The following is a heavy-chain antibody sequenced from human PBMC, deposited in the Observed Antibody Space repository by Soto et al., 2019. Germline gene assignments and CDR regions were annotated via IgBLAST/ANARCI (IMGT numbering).Heavy chain of an antibody. Sequence: QVQLVESGGGVVQPGRSLRLSCAASGFTFSSYGMHWVRQAPGKGLEWVAVLWYDGSNKYYADSVKGRFTNSRDNSKNTLYLQMNSLRAEDTAVYYCARDRRSELFDYWGQGSLVTVST. CDR2: LWYDGSNK. CDR1: GFTFSSYG. J-gene: IGHJ4*02. V-gene: IGHV3-33*01. CDR3: ARDRRSELFDY. D-gene: IGHD1-26*01.